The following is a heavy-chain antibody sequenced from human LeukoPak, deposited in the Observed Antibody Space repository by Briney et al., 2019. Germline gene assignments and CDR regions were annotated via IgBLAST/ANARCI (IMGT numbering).Heavy chain of an antibody. CDR2: INHSGST. Sequence: WETLSLTCAVYGGSFSGYYWSWIRQPPGKGLEWIGEINHSGSTNYNPSLKSRVTISVDTSKNQFSLKLSSVTAADTAVYYCARGQRAVAGYYFDYWGQGTLVTVSS. D-gene: IGHD6-19*01. J-gene: IGHJ4*02. CDR1: GGSFSGYY. CDR3: ARGQRAVAGYYFDY. V-gene: IGHV4-34*01.